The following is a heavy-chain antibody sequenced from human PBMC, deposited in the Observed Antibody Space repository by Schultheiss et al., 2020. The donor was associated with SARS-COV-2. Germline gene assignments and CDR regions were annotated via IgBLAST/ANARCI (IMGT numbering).Heavy chain of an antibody. D-gene: IGHD2-15*01. V-gene: IGHV3-23*01. CDR2: ISGSGGST. CDR1: GFTFDDYT. CDR3: ASPAPRYCSGGSCYRNYYYYYGMDV. Sequence: GVSLRLSCAASGFTFDDYTMHWVRQAPGKGLEWVSAISGSGGSTYYADSVKGRFTISRDNSKNTLYLQMNSLRAEDTAVYYCASPAPRYCSGGSCYRNYYYYYGMDVWGQGTTVTVSS. J-gene: IGHJ6*02.